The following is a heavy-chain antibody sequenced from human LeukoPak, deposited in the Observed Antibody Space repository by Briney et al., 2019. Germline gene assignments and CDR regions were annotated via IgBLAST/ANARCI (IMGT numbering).Heavy chain of an antibody. J-gene: IGHJ4*02. D-gene: IGHD3-9*01. Sequence: SVKVSCKASRGTFSTYAITWVRQAPGQGLEWMGGIIPIFGTANYAQKFQGRVTITADESTSTAYMELSSLRSDDTAVFYCARSKALRLDDIYYWGQGTLVTVSS. V-gene: IGHV1-69*13. CDR1: RGTFSTYA. CDR2: IIPIFGTA. CDR3: ARSKALRLDDIYY.